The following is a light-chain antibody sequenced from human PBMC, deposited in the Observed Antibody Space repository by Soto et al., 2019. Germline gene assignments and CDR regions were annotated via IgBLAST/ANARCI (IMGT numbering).Light chain of an antibody. Sequence: DIQMTQSPSSLSASVGDRVTITCQASHDITSFLNWYQHKPGRAPKLLIYDASILDAGVPTRFSGSGSGTHFTFTISSLQPEDVATYYCQHCDYLPIFGPGTTVDFK. V-gene: IGKV1-33*01. CDR1: HDITSF. CDR2: DAS. J-gene: IGKJ3*01. CDR3: QHCDYLPI.